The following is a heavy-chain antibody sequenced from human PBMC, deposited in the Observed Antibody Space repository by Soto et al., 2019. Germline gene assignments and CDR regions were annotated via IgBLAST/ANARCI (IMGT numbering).Heavy chain of an antibody. V-gene: IGHV3-9*02. CDR2: IYWHGDRI. Sequence: GGSRRLSWAASGFTSNYHAMHWIGQVPGKGLEWVSGIYWHGDRIDYADSVKGRFTISRDNAKNSLYLQMNSLRPEDTALYYCVKDQTAGGLDCWGQGTLVTVSS. CDR1: GFTSNYHA. D-gene: IGHD2-21*02. CDR3: VKDQTAGGLDC. J-gene: IGHJ4*02.